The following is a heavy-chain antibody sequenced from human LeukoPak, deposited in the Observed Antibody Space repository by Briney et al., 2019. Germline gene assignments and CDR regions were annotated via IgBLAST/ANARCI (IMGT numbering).Heavy chain of an antibody. Sequence: SETLSLTCTVSGGSISSYYWSWIRQPPGKGLEWIGYIYYSGSTNYNPSLKGRVTISVDKSKNQFSLKLSSVTAADTAVYYCARGGSSSWAFDYWGQGTLVTVSS. D-gene: IGHD6-13*01. CDR1: GGSISSYY. CDR2: IYYSGST. V-gene: IGHV4-59*12. CDR3: ARGGSSSWAFDY. J-gene: IGHJ4*02.